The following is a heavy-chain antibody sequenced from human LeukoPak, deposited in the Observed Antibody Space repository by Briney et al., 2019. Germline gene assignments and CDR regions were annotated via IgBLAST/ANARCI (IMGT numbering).Heavy chain of an antibody. CDR2: IYHSGST. CDR1: GYSISSGDY. Sequence: SETLSLTCAVSGYSISSGDYWGWIRQPPGKGLEWIGSIYHSGSTYYNPSLKSRVTISVDTSKNQFSLKLSSVTAADTAVYYCARNITTCISSCHFDYWGQGTLVTVSS. J-gene: IGHJ4*02. CDR3: ARNITTCISSCHFDY. D-gene: IGHD3-3*02. V-gene: IGHV4-38-2*01.